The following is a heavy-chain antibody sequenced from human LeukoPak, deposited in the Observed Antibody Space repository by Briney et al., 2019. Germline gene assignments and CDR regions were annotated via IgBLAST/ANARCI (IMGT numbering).Heavy chain of an antibody. J-gene: IGHJ4*02. CDR1: GFTFSFYG. V-gene: IGHV3-30*02. CDR2: IQYDGSYK. D-gene: IGHD2-2*02. CDR3: AKTSDQLLYSKFGF. Sequence: GESLRLSCATSGFTFSFYGMHWVRQAPGKGLEWVAFIQYDGSYKFYADSVQGRFSISRDNSKNTLFLQMNSLRADDTAVYYCAKTSDQLLYSKFGFWGQGTLVTVSS.